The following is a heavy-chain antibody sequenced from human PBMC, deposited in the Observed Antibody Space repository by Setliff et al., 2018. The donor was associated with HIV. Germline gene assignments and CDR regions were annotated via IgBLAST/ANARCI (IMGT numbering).Heavy chain of an antibody. J-gene: IGHJ3*02. Sequence: ASVKVSCKASGYTFTSYGMSWVRQAPGQGLEWMGWISAYNGNTHYAQKLQGRVTMTTDTSTSTAYMELRSLRSDDTAVYYCASATRVTDDAFDIWGQGTMVTVSS. CDR1: GYTFTSYG. CDR2: ISAYNGNT. D-gene: IGHD2-21*02. V-gene: IGHV1-18*01. CDR3: ASATRVTDDAFDI.